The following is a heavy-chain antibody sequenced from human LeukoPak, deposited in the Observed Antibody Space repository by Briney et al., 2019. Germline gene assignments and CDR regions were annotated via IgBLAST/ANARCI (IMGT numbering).Heavy chain of an antibody. Sequence: ASVKVSCKASGYTFTSYGISWVRQAPGQGLGWMGWISAYNGNTNYAQKLQGRVTMTTDTSTSTAYMELRSLRSDDTAVYYCARMGESIQLWFQSDYWGQGTLVTVSS. CDR1: GYTFTSYG. CDR3: ARMGESIQLWFQSDY. V-gene: IGHV1-18*01. CDR2: ISAYNGNT. J-gene: IGHJ4*02. D-gene: IGHD5-18*01.